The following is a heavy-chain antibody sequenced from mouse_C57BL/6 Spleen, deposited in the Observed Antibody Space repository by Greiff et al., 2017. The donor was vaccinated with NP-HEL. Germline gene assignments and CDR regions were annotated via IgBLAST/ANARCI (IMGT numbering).Heavy chain of an antibody. D-gene: IGHD1-1*02. V-gene: IGHV1-54*01. CDR2: INPGSGGT. J-gene: IGHJ2*01. CDR3: AREGYGYLDY. CDR1: GYAFTNYL. Sequence: QVQLQQSGAELVRPGTSVKVSCKASGYAFTNYLIEWVKQRPGQGLEWIGVINPGSGGTHYNEKFKGKATLTADKSSSTAYMQLSSLTSEDSAVYFCAREGYGYLDYWGQGTTLTVSS.